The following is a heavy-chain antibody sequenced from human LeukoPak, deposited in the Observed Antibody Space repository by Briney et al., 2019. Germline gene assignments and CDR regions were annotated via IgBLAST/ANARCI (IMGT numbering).Heavy chain of an antibody. J-gene: IGHJ4*02. CDR1: GFIFSHYT. CDR2: ILYDGSNK. V-gene: IGHV3-30-3*01. D-gene: IGHD1-20*01. Sequence: GGSLRLSCVASGFIFSHYTMHWVRQAPGKGLGWVAVILYDGSNKNYADSVKGRFTISRDDSKNTLYLQMNSLRAEDTAMYYCARDGLTGKTDGTLDSWGQGTLVTVS. CDR3: ARDGLTGKTDGTLDS.